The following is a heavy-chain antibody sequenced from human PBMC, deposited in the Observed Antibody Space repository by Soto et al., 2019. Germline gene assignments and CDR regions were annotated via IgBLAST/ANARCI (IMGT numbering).Heavy chain of an antibody. V-gene: IGHV4-59*01. CDR3: ARYYCSSISCYFDY. D-gene: IGHD2-2*01. CDR2: IYYSGST. Sequence: SETLSLTCTVSGGSISSYYWSWIRQPPGKGLEWIGYIYYSGSTNYNPSLKSRVTISVDTSKNQFSLKLSSVTAADTAVYYCARYYCSSISCYFDYWGQGTLVTVSS. CDR1: GGSISSYY. J-gene: IGHJ4*02.